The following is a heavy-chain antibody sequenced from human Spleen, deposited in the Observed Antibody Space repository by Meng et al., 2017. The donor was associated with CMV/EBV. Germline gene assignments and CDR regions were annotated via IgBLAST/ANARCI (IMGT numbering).Heavy chain of an antibody. J-gene: IGHJ4*02. Sequence: SVAASGFTFSTYGMRWVRQAPGKGLEWVAVISNDGRSKYYEDSVKGRFTISRDNSKNTVYLQMSSLIPEDTAIYYCARQETGSYYEYWGQGTLVTVSS. CDR3: ARQETGSYYEY. V-gene: IGHV3-30*03. CDR2: ISNDGRSK. D-gene: IGHD1-26*01. CDR1: GFTFSTYG.